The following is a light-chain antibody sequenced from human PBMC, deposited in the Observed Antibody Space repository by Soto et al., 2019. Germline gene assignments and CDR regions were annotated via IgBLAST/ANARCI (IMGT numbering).Light chain of an antibody. V-gene: IGLV1-36*01. CDR1: SSNIGDNA. Sequence: QSVLTQPPSASEAPRQRVTISCSGSSSNIGDNAVNWYQQLPGKAPKVIIYYDDLRPSGVSDRFSGSKSGTSASLAISGLQSEDEADYYCAAWDDSLSAVVFGGGTKVTVL. J-gene: IGLJ2*01. CDR3: AAWDDSLSAVV. CDR2: YDD.